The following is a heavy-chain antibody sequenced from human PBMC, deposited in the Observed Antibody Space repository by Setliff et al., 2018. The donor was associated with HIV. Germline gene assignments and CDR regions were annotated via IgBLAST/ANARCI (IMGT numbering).Heavy chain of an antibody. CDR1: GFTFSSYG. J-gene: IGHJ4*02. Sequence: PGGSLRLSCAASGFTFSSYGMHWVRQAQGKGLEWVAVIWYDGSNKYYVDSVKGRFTISRDNSRNTVFLQMNNLRTEDTAVYYCAKDQGRVNDHWGLGTLVTVSS. D-gene: IGHD3-16*01. V-gene: IGHV3-30*02. CDR2: IWYDGSNK. CDR3: AKDQGRVNDH.